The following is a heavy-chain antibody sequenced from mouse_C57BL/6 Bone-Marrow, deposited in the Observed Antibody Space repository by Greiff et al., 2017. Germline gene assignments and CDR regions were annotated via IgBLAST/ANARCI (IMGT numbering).Heavy chain of an antibody. Sequence: VHVKQSGPELVKPGASVKISCKASGYSFTDYNMNWVKQSNGKSLEWIGVINPNYGTTSYNQKFKGKATLTVDQSSSTAYMQLNSLTSEDSAVYYCAREGAYYSKGTGYWGQGTTLTVSS. CDR3: AREGAYYSKGTGY. CDR1: GYSFTDYN. D-gene: IGHD2-5*01. CDR2: INPNYGTT. V-gene: IGHV1-39*01. J-gene: IGHJ2*01.